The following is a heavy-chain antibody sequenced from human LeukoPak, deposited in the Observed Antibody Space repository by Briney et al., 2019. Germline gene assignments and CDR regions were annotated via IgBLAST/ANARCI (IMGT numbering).Heavy chain of an antibody. Sequence: SETLSLTCAVYGGSFSGYYWSWIRQPPGKGLEWIGEINHSGSTNYNPSLKSRVTISVDTSKNQFSLKLSSVTAADTAVYYCARLLSVRGGYYYYYMDVWGKGTTVTISS. D-gene: IGHD3-10*01. CDR1: GGSFSGYY. CDR2: INHSGST. V-gene: IGHV4-34*01. J-gene: IGHJ6*03. CDR3: ARLLSVRGGYYYYYMDV.